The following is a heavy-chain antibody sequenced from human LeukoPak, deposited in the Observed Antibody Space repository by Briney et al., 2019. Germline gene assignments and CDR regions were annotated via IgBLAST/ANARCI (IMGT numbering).Heavy chain of an antibody. D-gene: IGHD3-22*01. J-gene: IGHJ4*02. CDR3: AKASHITMIVENDY. V-gene: IGHV3-23*01. Sequence: GGSLRLSCAASGFTFSSYAMSWVRQAPGKGLEWVSAISGSGGSTYYADSVKGRFTIPRDNSKNTLYLQMNSLRAEDTAVYYCAKASHITMIVENDYWGQGTLVTVSS. CDR2: ISGSGGST. CDR1: GFTFSSYA.